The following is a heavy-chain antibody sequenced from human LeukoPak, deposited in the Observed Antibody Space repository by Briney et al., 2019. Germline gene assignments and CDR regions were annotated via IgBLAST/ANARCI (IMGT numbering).Heavy chain of an antibody. Sequence: GGSLRLSCAASGFTFSSYGMHWVRQAPGKGLEWVAVISYDGSNKYYADSVKGRFTISRDNSKNTLYLQMNSLRAEDTAVYYCASFPMITFGGVIYDYFDYWGQGTLVTVSS. CDR1: GFTFSSYG. CDR2: ISYDGSNK. J-gene: IGHJ4*02. D-gene: IGHD3-16*02. V-gene: IGHV3-30*03. CDR3: ASFPMITFGGVIYDYFDY.